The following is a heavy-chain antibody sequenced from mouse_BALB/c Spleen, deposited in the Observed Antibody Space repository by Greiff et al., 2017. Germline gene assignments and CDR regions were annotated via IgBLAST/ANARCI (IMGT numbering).Heavy chain of an antibody. CDR3: ARGTTVVAPRGAMDY. J-gene: IGHJ4*01. D-gene: IGHD1-1*01. CDR1: GYSITSDYA. Sequence: EVQLQESGPGLVKPSQSLSLTCTVTGYSITSDYAWNWIRQFPGNKLEWMGYTSYSGSTSYNPSLKSRISITRDTSKNQFFLQLNSVTTEDTATYYCARGTTVVAPRGAMDYWGQGTSVTVSS. V-gene: IGHV3-2*02. CDR2: TSYSGST.